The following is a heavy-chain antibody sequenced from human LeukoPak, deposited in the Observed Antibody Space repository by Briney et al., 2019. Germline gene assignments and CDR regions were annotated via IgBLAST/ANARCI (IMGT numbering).Heavy chain of an antibody. Sequence: SETLSLTCTDSGGSISSYYWSWIRQPPGKGLEWIGYIYYSGSTNYNPPLKSRVTISVDTSKNQFSLKLSSVTAADTAVYYCASLHQVRGVAVFDCWGQGTLVTVSS. CDR1: GGSISSYY. CDR3: ASLHQVRGVAVFDC. V-gene: IGHV4-59*12. CDR2: IYYSGST. D-gene: IGHD3-10*01. J-gene: IGHJ4*02.